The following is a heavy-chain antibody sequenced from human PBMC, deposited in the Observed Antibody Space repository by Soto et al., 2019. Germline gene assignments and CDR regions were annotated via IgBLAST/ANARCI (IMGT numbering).Heavy chain of an antibody. Sequence: SETLSLTCTVSDDSINSYSWSWIRLPPGKGLEWIGNIFNTGNTKYSPSFQSRVTMSVDTSNSQFSLNLSSVTAADTALYYCARKYYNDAFDIWGPGTMVTVSS. CDR1: DDSINSYS. D-gene: IGHD3-10*01. J-gene: IGHJ3*02. CDR2: IFNTGNT. CDR3: ARKYYNDAFDI. V-gene: IGHV4-59*01.